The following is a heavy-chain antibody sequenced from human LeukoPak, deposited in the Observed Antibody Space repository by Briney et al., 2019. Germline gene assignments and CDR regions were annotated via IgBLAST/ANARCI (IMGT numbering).Heavy chain of an antibody. D-gene: IGHD4-17*01. CDR2: INPNSDFT. CDR1: GYTFTGYY. V-gene: IGHV1-2*02. Sequence: ASVTVSCKASGYTFTGYYMHWVRQAPGQGLEWMGWINPNSDFTNFAQNFQGRVTMTSDTSISTAYMELSRLRSDDTAVYYCARGLHGDYGYFDYWGQGTLVTVSS. J-gene: IGHJ4*02. CDR3: ARGLHGDYGYFDY.